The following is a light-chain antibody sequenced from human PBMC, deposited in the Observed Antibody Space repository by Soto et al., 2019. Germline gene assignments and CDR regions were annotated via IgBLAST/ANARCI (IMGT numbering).Light chain of an antibody. J-gene: IGKJ1*01. CDR1: QSVLYSSNNKNY. V-gene: IGKV4-1*01. CDR2: GGS. CDR3: QQYNNWRRT. Sequence: DIVLTQSPDSLAVSLGERATINCKSSQSVLYSSNNKNYLAWYQHKPGQAPRLLIHGGSTRATGIPARFSGSGSGTEFTLTISSLQSEDFAVYYCQQYNNWRRTFGQGTKVDIK.